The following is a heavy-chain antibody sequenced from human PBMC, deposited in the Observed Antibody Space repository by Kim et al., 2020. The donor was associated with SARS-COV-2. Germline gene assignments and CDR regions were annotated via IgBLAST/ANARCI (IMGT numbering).Heavy chain of an antibody. Sequence: VKGRFTISRDNSKNTLYLQMNSLRAEDTAVYYCARAQSYSSSWYGYYFDYWGQGTLVTVSS. J-gene: IGHJ4*02. CDR3: ARAQSYSSSWYGYYFDY. V-gene: IGHV3-30*07. D-gene: IGHD6-13*01.